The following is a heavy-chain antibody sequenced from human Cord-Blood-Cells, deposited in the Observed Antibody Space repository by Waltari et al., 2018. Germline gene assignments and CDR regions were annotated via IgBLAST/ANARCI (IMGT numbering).Heavy chain of an antibody. V-gene: IGHV3-23*01. CDR2: IRGSGGST. CDR3: AKDSYSSSWYFDY. D-gene: IGHD6-13*01. CDR1: GFTFSSYA. Sequence: EVQLLESGGGLVQPGGSLRLSCAASGFTFSSYAMSWVRQAPGKGLEWVSAIRGSGGSTYYADSVKGRFTISRDNSKNTLYLQMNSLRAEDTAVYYCAKDSYSSSWYFDYWGQGTLVTVSS. J-gene: IGHJ4*02.